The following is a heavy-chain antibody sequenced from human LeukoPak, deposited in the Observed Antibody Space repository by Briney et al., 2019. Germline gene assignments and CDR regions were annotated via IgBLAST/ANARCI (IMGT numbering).Heavy chain of an antibody. V-gene: IGHV3-23*01. CDR1: GFTFSSYA. D-gene: IGHD4-23*01. J-gene: IGHJ6*03. Sequence: GGSLRLSCAASGFTFSSYAMSWVRQAPGKALEWVSAISGSGGSTYYADSVKGRFTISRDNSKNTLYLQMNSLRAEDTAVYYCAKVGGNSADYYYYYMDVWGKGTTVTVSS. CDR2: ISGSGGST. CDR3: AKVGGNSADYYYYYMDV.